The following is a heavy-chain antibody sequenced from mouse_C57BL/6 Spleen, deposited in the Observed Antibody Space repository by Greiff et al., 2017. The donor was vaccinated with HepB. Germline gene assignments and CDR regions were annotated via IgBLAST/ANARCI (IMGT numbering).Heavy chain of an antibody. CDR1: GFTFSSYA. J-gene: IGHJ2*01. CDR3: AREKTYVDYFGH. D-gene: IGHD6-2*01. Sequence: EVQGVESGGGLVKPGGSLKLSCAASGFTFSSYAMSWVRQTPEKRLEWVATISDGGSYTYYPDNVKGRFTISKDNAKNNQYLQMSHLKSEDPAIYYCAREKTYVDYFGHWGQGTTLTVSS. CDR2: ISDGGSYT. V-gene: IGHV5-4*01.